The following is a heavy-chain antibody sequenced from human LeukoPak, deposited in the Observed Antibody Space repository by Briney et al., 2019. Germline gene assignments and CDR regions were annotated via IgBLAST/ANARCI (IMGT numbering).Heavy chain of an antibody. CDR3: ARSSPHCSSTSCYNDAFDI. V-gene: IGHV3-21*01. J-gene: IGHJ3*02. CDR2: ISSSSSYI. Sequence: PGGSLRLSCAASGFTFSSYSMNWVRQAPGKGLEWVSSISSSSSYIYYADSVKGRFTISRDNAKNSLYLQMNSLRAEDTPVLYCARSSPHCSSTSCYNDAFDIWGQGTMVTVSS. CDR1: GFTFSSYS. D-gene: IGHD2-2*02.